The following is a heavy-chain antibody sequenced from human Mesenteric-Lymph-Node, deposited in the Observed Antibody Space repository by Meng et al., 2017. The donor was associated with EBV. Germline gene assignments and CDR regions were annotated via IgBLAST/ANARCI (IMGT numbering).Heavy chain of an antibody. J-gene: IGHJ4*02. Sequence: HGPLKESGPGMVKPSGTLSLTCGFSGGSSSNDHWWSRVRQPPGKGLEWIGEMYHSGSTNYNPSLKSRVTISVDKSKNQFFLNLNSVTAADTAVYYCARGREYSWGYWGQGTLVTVSS. D-gene: IGHD4-11*01. CDR1: GGSSSNDHW. V-gene: IGHV4-4*02. CDR3: ARGREYSWGY. CDR2: MYHSGST.